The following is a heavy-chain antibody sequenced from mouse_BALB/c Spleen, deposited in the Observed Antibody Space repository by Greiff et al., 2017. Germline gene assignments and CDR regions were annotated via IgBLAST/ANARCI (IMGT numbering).Heavy chain of an antibody. CDR3: ASPNWEFAY. D-gene: IGHD4-1*01. V-gene: IGHV1-9*01. CDR2: ILPGSGST. J-gene: IGHJ3*01. Sequence: QAQLQQSGAELMKPGASVKISCKATGYTFSSYWIEWVKQRPGHGLEWIGEILPGSGSTNYNEKFKGKATFTADTSSNTAYMQLSSLTSEDSAVYYCASPNWEFAYWGQGTLVTVSA. CDR1: GYTFSSYW.